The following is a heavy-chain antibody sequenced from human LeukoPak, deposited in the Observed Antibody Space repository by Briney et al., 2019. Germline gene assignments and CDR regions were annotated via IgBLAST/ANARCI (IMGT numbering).Heavy chain of an antibody. J-gene: IGHJ4*02. V-gene: IGHV4-30-2*01. CDR3: ARAFSGSYNNH. D-gene: IGHD3-10*01. Sequence: SQTLSLTCTVSGGSISSGGYYWSWIRQPPGKGLEWIGEINHSGSTNYNPSLKSRVTISVDTSKNQFSLKLSSVTAADTAVYCCARAFSGSYNNHWGQGTLVTVSS. CDR2: INHSGST. CDR1: GGSISSGGYY.